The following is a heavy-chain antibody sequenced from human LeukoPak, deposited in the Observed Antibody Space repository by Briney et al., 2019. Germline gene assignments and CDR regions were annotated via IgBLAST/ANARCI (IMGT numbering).Heavy chain of an antibody. V-gene: IGHV1-69*04. CDR2: IIPILGIA. D-gene: IGHD2-15*01. CDR3: ARDRRYCSGGSCYFDY. CDR1: GGTFSSYA. Sequence: GASVKVSCKASGGTFSSYAISWVRQAPGQGLEWMGRIIPILGIANYAQKFQGRVTISADKSTSTAYMELSSLRSEDTAMYYCARDRRYCSGGSCYFDYWGQGTLVTVSS. J-gene: IGHJ4*02.